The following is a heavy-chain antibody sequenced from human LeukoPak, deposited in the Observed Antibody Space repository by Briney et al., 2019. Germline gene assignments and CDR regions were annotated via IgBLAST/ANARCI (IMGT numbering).Heavy chain of an antibody. CDR2: IHGSGYS. D-gene: IGHD6-19*01. CDR1: GASISSWY. J-gene: IGHJ4*02. V-gene: IGHV4-59*01. Sequence: PSGTLSLTCTVSGASISSWYWSWIRQPPGKGLEWIGNIHGSGYSSYNPSLKSRLSMSLDTSRNQFSLNLTSVTAADTATYYCARETMLAGFASGLGFNYWGQGILVIVSS. CDR3: ARETMLAGFASGLGFNY.